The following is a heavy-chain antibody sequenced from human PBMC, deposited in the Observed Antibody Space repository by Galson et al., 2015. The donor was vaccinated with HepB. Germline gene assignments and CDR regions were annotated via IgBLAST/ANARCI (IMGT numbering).Heavy chain of an antibody. CDR3: ARAQFYDGSGIIWSAFDI. J-gene: IGHJ3*02. Sequence: SLRLSCAASGFTFNTYTMNWVRQAPGKALEWVSTINSPSTYIFYGDSLKGRFTISRDNAKNSLYLQMNSLRADDTAVYYCARAQFYDGSGIIWSAFDIWGQGTMVTVSS. V-gene: IGHV3-21*01. D-gene: IGHD3-22*01. CDR1: GFTFNTYT. CDR2: INSPSTYI.